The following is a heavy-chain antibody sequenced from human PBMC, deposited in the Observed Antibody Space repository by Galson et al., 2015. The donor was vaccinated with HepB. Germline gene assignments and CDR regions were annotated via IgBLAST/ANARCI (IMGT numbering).Heavy chain of an antibody. Sequence: SLRLSCAASGFTFSNAWMNWVRQAPGKGLEWVSVIYSGGSTYYADSVKGRFTISRHNSKNTLYLQMNSLRAEDTAVYYCARGSCSGGSCRNLPFWYFDLWGRGTLVTVSS. CDR3: ARGSCSGGSCRNLPFWYFDL. J-gene: IGHJ2*01. D-gene: IGHD2-15*01. CDR2: IYSGGST. CDR1: GFTFSNAW. V-gene: IGHV3-53*04.